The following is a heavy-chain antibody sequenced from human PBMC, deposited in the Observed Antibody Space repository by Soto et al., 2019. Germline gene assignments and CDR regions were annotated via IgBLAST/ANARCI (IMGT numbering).Heavy chain of an antibody. CDR1: GFTVSSNY. Sequence: GESLKISCAASGFTVSSNYMSWVRQAPGKGLEWVSVIYSGGSTYYADSVKGRFTISRDNSKNTLYLQMNSLRAEDTAVYYCATGGPDSSWGFDYWGQGTLVTVSS. CDR3: ATGGPDSSWGFDY. CDR2: IYSGGST. V-gene: IGHV3-53*01. J-gene: IGHJ4*02. D-gene: IGHD6-13*01.